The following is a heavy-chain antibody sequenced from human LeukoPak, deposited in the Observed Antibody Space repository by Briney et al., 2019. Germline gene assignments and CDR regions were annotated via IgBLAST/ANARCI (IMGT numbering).Heavy chain of an antibody. Sequence: PGGSLRLSCAASGFTVSSNYMSWVRQAPGKGLEWVSVIYSGGSTYYADSVKGRFTISRDNSKNTLYLQMNSLRAEDTAVYYCARVASRSSSYISGIDYWGQGTLVTVSS. CDR2: IYSGGST. CDR3: ARVASRSSSYISGIDY. V-gene: IGHV3-53*01. D-gene: IGHD6-6*01. J-gene: IGHJ4*02. CDR1: GFTVSSNY.